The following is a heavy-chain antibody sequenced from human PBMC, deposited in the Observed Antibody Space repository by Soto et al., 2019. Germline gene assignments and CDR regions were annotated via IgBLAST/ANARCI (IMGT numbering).Heavy chain of an antibody. Sequence: SQTLSLTCAISGDSVSSNSAAWNWIRQSPSRGLEWLGSTYYRSKWYNDYAVSVKSRITINPDTSKNQFSLQLNSVTPEDTAVYYCARGPEYSSSGVFDDWGQGTLVTVSS. CDR3: ARGPEYSSSGVFDD. CDR2: TYYRSKWYN. J-gene: IGHJ4*02. V-gene: IGHV6-1*01. CDR1: GDSVSSNSAA. D-gene: IGHD6-6*01.